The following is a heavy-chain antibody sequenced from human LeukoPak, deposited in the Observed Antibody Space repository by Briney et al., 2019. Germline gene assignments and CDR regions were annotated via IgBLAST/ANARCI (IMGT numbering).Heavy chain of an antibody. V-gene: IGHV3-11*01. CDR2: ISSSGSTI. CDR1: GFTFSDYY. D-gene: IGHD3-22*01. J-gene: IGHJ4*02. CDR3: ACFYDSSRYYEYDY. Sequence: PGGSLRLSCAASGFTFSDYYMSWIRQAPEKGLEWVSYISSSGSTIYYADSVNGRFTISRDNAKNSLYLQMNSLRAEDTAVYFCACFYDSSRYYEYDYWGQGTLVTVSS.